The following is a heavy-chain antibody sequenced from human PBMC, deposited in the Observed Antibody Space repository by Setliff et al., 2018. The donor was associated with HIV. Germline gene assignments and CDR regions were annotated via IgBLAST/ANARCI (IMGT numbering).Heavy chain of an antibody. V-gene: IGHV1-3*01. CDR1: GYTFTSYA. J-gene: IGHJ5*02. CDR3: ARMNCSTTNCRESNWFDP. D-gene: IGHD2-2*01. Sequence: ASVKVSCKASGYTFTSYAIHWVRQAPGQSLEWMGWINAGSGNTKYSQKFQGRLTITADKSTSTAYMELSSLRSEDTAVYYCARMNCSTTNCRESNWFDPWGQGTLVTVSS. CDR2: INAGSGNT.